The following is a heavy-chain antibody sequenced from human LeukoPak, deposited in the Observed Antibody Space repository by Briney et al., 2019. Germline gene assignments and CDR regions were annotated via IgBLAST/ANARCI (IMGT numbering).Heavy chain of an antibody. CDR2: ISAYNGNT. CDR3: ARSIVGAFYYYYMDV. D-gene: IGHD1-26*01. Sequence: ASVKVSCKASGYTFTSYGISWVRQAPGQGLEWMGWISAYNGNTNYAQKLQGRVTMTTVTSTSTAYMELRSLRSDDTAVYYCARSIVGAFYYYYMDVWGKGTTVTISS. V-gene: IGHV1-18*01. J-gene: IGHJ6*03. CDR1: GYTFTSYG.